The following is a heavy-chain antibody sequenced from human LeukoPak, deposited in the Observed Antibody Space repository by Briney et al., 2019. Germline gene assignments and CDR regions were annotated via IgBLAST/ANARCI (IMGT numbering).Heavy chain of an antibody. Sequence: PSETLSLTCTVSGGSISSYCWSWLGQPPGKGLEWLGNIYYSGSTNYNPSLKSRVTISVDTSKNQFSLKLSSVTAADTAVYYCANYHDYSNFQGAYYLDYWGQGTLVTVSS. CDR1: GGSISSYC. J-gene: IGHJ4*02. CDR2: IYYSGST. CDR3: ANYHDYSNFQGAYYLDY. V-gene: IGHV4-59*08. D-gene: IGHD4-11*01.